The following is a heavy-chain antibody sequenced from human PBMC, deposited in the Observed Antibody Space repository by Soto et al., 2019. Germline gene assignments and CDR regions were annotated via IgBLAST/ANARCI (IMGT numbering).Heavy chain of an antibody. J-gene: IGHJ6*03. CDR3: ASANCSGGSCYSVERYYYYYMDV. CDR2: IYYSGST. Sequence: SETLSLTCTVSGGSISSYYWSWIRQPPGKGLEWIGYIYYSGSTNYNPSPKSRVTISVDTSKNQFSLKLSSVTAADTAVYYCASANCSGGSCYSVERYYYYYMDVWGKGNTVTVS. D-gene: IGHD2-15*01. V-gene: IGHV4-59*12. CDR1: GGSISSYY.